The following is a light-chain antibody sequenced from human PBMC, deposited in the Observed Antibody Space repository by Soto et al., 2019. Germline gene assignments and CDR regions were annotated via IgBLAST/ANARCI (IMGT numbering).Light chain of an antibody. CDR2: AAS. Sequence: DIQITQSPSSLSASVGDRVTITCRASQSISSYLNWYQQKPGKAPKLLIYAASSLQSGVPSRFSGSGSGTDFTLTISSLQPEDFATYYCQQSYTFWTFGQGTKVDIK. CDR1: QSISSY. J-gene: IGKJ1*01. CDR3: QQSYTFWT. V-gene: IGKV1-39*01.